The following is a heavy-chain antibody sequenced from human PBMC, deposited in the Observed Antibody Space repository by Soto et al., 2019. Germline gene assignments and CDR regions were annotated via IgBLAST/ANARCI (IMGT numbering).Heavy chain of an antibody. CDR3: ARWGILGVSWNWFDT. CDR1: GFTFSSHD. J-gene: IGHJ5*02. Sequence: EVQLVESGGGLVQPGGSLRLSCAASGFTFSSHDMHWVRQVTGKGLEWVSGIDSAGDAKYPASVKGRFTISRENAKNSLHLQMNSLRAGDTAVYYCARWGILGVSWNWFDTWGQGTLVPVSS. CDR2: IDSAGDA. D-gene: IGHD3-10*01. V-gene: IGHV3-13*01.